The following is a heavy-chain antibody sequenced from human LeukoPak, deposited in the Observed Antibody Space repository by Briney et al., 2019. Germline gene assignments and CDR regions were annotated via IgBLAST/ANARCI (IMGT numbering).Heavy chain of an antibody. CDR1: GYTVTDYY. Sequence: ASVKVPCKASGYTVTDYYIHWVRPAPGQRLEWMGWINPYSGGTKYAQKFQGRVTMTRDTSSSTAYMEITRLRSDDTAVYYCARGEYVISGYRNDAFDIWGQGTMVTVSS. V-gene: IGHV1-2*02. CDR3: ARGEYVISGYRNDAFDI. D-gene: IGHD3-22*01. CDR2: INPYSGGT. J-gene: IGHJ3*02.